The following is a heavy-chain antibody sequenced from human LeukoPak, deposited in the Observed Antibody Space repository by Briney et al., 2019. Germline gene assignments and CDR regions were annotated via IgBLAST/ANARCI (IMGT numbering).Heavy chain of an antibody. Sequence: ASVKVSCKASGYIFTGYYMHWVRQAPGQGLEWMGWINPNSGGTNYAQKFQGRVTMTRDTSISTAYMELSRLRSDDTAVYYCARAGGHDYYYGMDVWGQGTTVTVSS. CDR1: GYIFTGYY. CDR3: ARAGGHDYYYGMDV. V-gene: IGHV1-2*02. J-gene: IGHJ6*02. CDR2: INPNSGGT. D-gene: IGHD3-10*01.